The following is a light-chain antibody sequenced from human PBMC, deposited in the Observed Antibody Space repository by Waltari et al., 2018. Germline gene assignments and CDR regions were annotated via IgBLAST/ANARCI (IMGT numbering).Light chain of an antibody. V-gene: IGKV4-1*01. J-gene: IGKJ1*01. CDR2: GAS. CDR1: QSFLYNANEKNY. Sequence: QSFLYNANEKNYLAWYQQKPGQPPRLLISGASTRESGVPDRFSGSGSGTDFTLTISNLQAEDVAVYYCQQYYRSRTFGQGTKVEIK. CDR3: QQYYRSRT.